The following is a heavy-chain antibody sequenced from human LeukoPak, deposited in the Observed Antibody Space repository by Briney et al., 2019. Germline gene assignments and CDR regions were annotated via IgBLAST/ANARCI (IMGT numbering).Heavy chain of an antibody. D-gene: IGHD3-22*01. CDR2: INPSRGST. CDR3: ARATYYDSSGYYYDAYAFDI. J-gene: IGHJ3*02. V-gene: IGHV1-46*01. CDR1: GYTFTSYY. Sequence: ASVKVSCKASGYTFTSYYMHWVRQAPGQGLEWMGIINPSRGSTSYAQKFQGRVTMTRDTSTSTVYMELSSLRSEDTVVYYCARATYYDSSGYYYDAYAFDIWGQGTMVTVSS.